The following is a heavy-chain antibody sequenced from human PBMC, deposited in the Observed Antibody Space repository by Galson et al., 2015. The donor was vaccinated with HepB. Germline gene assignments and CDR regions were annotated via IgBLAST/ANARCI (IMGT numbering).Heavy chain of an antibody. Sequence: SLRLSCAASGFTFRDYYMSWIRQAPGKGLEWVSYISSSAIYTNYADSVKGRFTISRDNAKNSLHIQMNSLRAEDTAVYYCARVAASDYGDHAHFDYWGQGTLVTVSS. CDR2: ISSSAIYT. CDR1: GFTFRDYY. CDR3: ARVAASDYGDHAHFDY. D-gene: IGHD4-17*01. J-gene: IGHJ4*02. V-gene: IGHV3-11*06.